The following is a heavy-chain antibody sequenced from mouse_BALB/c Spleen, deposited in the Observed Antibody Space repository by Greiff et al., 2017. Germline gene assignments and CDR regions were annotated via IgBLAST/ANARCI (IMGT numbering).Heavy chain of an antibody. V-gene: IGHV1S81*02. J-gene: IGHJ2*01. CDR1: GYTFTSYY. CDR3: TRGPYYGSTLYYFDY. Sequence: QVQLQQSGAELVKPGASVKLSCKASGYTFTSYYMYWVKQRPGQGLEWIGEINPSNGGTNFNEKFKSKATLTVDKSSSTAYMQLSSLTSEDSAVYYCTRGPYYGSTLYYFDYWGQGTTLTVSS. D-gene: IGHD1-1*01. CDR2: INPSNGGT.